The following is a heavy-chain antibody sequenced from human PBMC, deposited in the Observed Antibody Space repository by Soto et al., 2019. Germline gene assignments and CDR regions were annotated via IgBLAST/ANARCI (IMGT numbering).Heavy chain of an antibody. CDR2: IYPGDSDT. Sequence: GESLKISCKGSGYTFTSHWIGWVRQMPGKGLEWMGIIYPGDSDTRYSPSFQGQAIISADKSITTAYLQWSSLKASDTAMYYCGRVGPGGANCLKNAWFEPRGQGTLVNVPS. J-gene: IGHJ5*01. D-gene: IGHD1-26*01. V-gene: IGHV5-51*01. CDR1: GYTFTSHW. CDR3: GRVGPGGANCLKNAWFEP.